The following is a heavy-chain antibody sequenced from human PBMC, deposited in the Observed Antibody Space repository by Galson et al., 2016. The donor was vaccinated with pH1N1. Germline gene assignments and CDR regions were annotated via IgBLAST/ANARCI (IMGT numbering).Heavy chain of an antibody. V-gene: IGHV4-31*03. D-gene: IGHD6-6*01. J-gene: IGHJ3*02. CDR1: GGSISSTTYY. CDR2: IYYGGST. Sequence: LSLTCTVSGGSISSTTYYWSWIRHQPGKGLEWIGYIYYGGSTYYNPSFRSRVAMSIDTSKNQVSLTLAAVTAADTAVYYCAKVPPRPSDMWGQGTMVTVTA. CDR3: AKVPPRPSDM.